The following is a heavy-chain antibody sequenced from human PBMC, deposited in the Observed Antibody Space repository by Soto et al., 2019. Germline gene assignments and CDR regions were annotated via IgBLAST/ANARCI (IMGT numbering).Heavy chain of an antibody. CDR3: ATDIGQQLALDY. D-gene: IGHD6-13*01. V-gene: IGHV1-58*01. CDR2: IVVGSGNT. J-gene: IGHJ4*02. CDR1: GFTFTSSA. Sequence: EASVKVSCKASGFTFTSSAVQWVRQARGQRLEWIGWIVVGSGNTNYAQKFQERVTITRDMSTSTAYMELSSLRSEDTAVYYCATDIGQQLALDYWGLGTLVTVSS.